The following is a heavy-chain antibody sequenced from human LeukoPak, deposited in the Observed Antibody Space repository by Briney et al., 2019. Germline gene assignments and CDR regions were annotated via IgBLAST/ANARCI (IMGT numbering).Heavy chain of an antibody. J-gene: IGHJ3*02. CDR1: GFTVSNNY. D-gene: IGHD2-21*02. Sequence: GGSLRLSCAISGFTVSNNYMSWVRQPPGKGLEWVSVIYSGGSTYYADSVKGRFTISRNTSKNTLYLQMNSLRAEDTAVYYCARGGGAYCGGDCFRAFDIWGQGTMVTVSP. CDR3: ARGGGAYCGGDCFRAFDI. V-gene: IGHV3-53*01. CDR2: IYSGGST.